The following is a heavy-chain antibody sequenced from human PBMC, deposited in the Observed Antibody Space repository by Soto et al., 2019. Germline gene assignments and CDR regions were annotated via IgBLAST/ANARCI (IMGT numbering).Heavy chain of an antibody. CDR1: GGSISSGGYD. J-gene: IGHJ4*02. CDR3: ARVTAAAGWWDFDY. Sequence: QVQLQESGPGLVKPSQTLSLTCTVSGGSISSGGYDWSWIRQHPGKGLEWIGYIYYSGSTYYNPSLKSRVTISVDKSKNQFTLKLSSVTAADTAVYYCARVTAAAGWWDFDYWGQGTLVTVSS. D-gene: IGHD6-13*01. V-gene: IGHV4-31*03. CDR2: IYYSGST.